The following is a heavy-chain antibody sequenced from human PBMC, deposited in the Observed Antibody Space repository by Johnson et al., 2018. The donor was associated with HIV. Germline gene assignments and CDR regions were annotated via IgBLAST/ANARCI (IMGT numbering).Heavy chain of an antibody. CDR3: VRDDYSFQI. D-gene: IGHD4/OR15-4a*01. CDR1: GFTFSNYW. CDR2: INIDGSRT. J-gene: IGHJ3*02. Sequence: VQLVESGGGLVQPGGSLRLSCVVSGFTFSNYWMEWVRQAPGKGLVWVSRINIDGSRTTYADSVKGRFTISRDNAKNTLYLEMSGLRADDTAVYYCVRDDYSFQIWGRGTLVTVSS. V-gene: IGHV3-74*01.